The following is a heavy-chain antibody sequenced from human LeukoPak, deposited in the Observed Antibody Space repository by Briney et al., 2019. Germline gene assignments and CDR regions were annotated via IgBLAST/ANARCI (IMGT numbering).Heavy chain of an antibody. CDR2: ISGSGDST. J-gene: IGHJ4*02. D-gene: IGHD5-24*01. Sequence: GGSLRLSCAASGFTFSSYAMSWVRQAPGKGLEWVSGISGSGDSTYYADSVKGRFTISRDNSKNTLFLQMNSLRGEDTAVYYCAKGPQLRSDDYWGQGTLVTVSS. CDR3: AKGPQLRSDDY. V-gene: IGHV3-23*01. CDR1: GFTFSSYA.